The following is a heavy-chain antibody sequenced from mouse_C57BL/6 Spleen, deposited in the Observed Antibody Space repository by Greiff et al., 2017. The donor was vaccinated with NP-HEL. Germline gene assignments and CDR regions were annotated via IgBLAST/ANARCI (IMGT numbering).Heavy chain of an antibody. CDR1: GFSLTSYA. D-gene: IGHD2-4*01. CDR3: ARYSIYYDYDKAMDY. V-gene: IGHV2-9-1*01. Sequence: QVQLQQSGPGLVAPSQSLSITCTVSGFSLTSYAISWVRQPPGKGLEWLGVIWTGGGTNYNSALKSRLSISKDNSKSQVFLKMNSLQTDDTARYYCARYSIYYDYDKAMDYWGQGTSVTVSS. CDR2: IWTGGGT. J-gene: IGHJ4*01.